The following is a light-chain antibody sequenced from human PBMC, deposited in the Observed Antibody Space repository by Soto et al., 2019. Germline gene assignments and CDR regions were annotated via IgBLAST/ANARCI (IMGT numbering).Light chain of an antibody. CDR2: AAS. J-gene: IGKJ1*01. V-gene: IGKV3-20*01. CDR3: QQYGTSPWT. Sequence: EIVLTQSPGTLSVSPGERATLSCRASQSVSSRYVAWYQQKPGQAPRLLIYAASGRATGIPDRFSGSGSGTDFTLTIGRLEPEDLGVYHCQQYGTSPWTFGQGTKVEIK. CDR1: QSVSSRY.